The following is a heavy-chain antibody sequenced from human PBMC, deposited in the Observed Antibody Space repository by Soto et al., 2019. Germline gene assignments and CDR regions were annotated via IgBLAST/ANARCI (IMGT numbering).Heavy chain of an antibody. CDR1: GGTFSSYA. J-gene: IGHJ4*02. Sequence: QVQLVQSGAEVKKPGSSVKVSCKASGGTFSSYAISWVRQAPGQGLEWMGGIIPIFGTANYAQKFQGRVTITADESTSTDYMELSSLRSEDTAVYYCARSGYSSGWYYYFDYWGQGTLVTVSS. CDR3: ARSGYSSGWYYYFDY. V-gene: IGHV1-69*01. CDR2: IIPIFGTA. D-gene: IGHD6-19*01.